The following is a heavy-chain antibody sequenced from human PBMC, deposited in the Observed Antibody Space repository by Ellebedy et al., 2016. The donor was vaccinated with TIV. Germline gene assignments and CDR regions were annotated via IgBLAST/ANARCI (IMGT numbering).Heavy chain of an antibody. Sequence: GGSLRLSCAASGFTFSIYAMHWVRQAPGKGLEWVAVISYDGSNKYYADSVKGRFTISRDNSKNTLYLQMNSLRPEDTAVYYCATDQGGYSTSDAFDIWGQGTMVTVSS. J-gene: IGHJ3*02. D-gene: IGHD3-22*01. V-gene: IGHV3-30-3*01. CDR1: GFTFSIYA. CDR2: ISYDGSNK. CDR3: ATDQGGYSTSDAFDI.